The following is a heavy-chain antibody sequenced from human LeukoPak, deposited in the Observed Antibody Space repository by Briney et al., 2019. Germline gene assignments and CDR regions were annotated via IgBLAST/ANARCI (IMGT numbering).Heavy chain of an antibody. D-gene: IGHD6-13*01. CDR1: GGSISSYY. Sequence: PSETLSLTCTVSGGSISSYYWSRIRQPPGKGLEWIGYIYYSGSTNYNPSLKSRVTISVDTSKNQFSLRLNSVTAADTAMYYCARRGYSSSPGKRYYYYMDVWGKGTTVTISS. CDR3: ARRGYSSSPGKRYYYYMDV. V-gene: IGHV4-59*08. CDR2: IYYSGST. J-gene: IGHJ6*03.